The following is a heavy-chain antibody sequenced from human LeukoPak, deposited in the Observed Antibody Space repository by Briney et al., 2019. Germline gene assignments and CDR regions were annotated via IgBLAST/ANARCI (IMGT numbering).Heavy chain of an antibody. V-gene: IGHV1-8*02. D-gene: IGHD2-15*01. J-gene: IGHJ3*02. CDR3: ALVVAATRGAFDI. Sequence: GASVKVSCKASGYTLTDYYMHWVRQATGQGLEWMGWMNPNSGNTGYAQKFQGRVTMTRNTSISTAYMELSSLRSEDTAVYYCALVVAATRGAFDIWGQGTMVTVSS. CDR1: GYTLTDYY. CDR2: MNPNSGNT.